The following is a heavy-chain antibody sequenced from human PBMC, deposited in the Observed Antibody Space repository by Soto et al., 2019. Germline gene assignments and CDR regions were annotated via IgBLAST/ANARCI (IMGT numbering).Heavy chain of an antibody. CDR1: GGSINSYF. D-gene: IGHD3-22*01. CDR2: IYYSGST. Sequence: PSETLSLTCAVSGGSINSYFWSWIRQPPGKGLEWIGYIYYSGSTHYSPSLKSRVTMSVDTSENQVSLKLSSVTAADTAVYYCARGDYYDVTGYYYRQFDFWGQGTLVTVSS. J-gene: IGHJ4*02. V-gene: IGHV4-59*01. CDR3: ARGDYYDVTGYYYRQFDF.